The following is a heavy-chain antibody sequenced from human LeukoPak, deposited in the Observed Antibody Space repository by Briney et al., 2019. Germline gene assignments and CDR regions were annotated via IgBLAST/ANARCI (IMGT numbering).Heavy chain of an antibody. CDR1: GFTFSRYE. Sequence: GGSLRLSCAASGFTFSRYEMKWVRQAPGKGLEWVSYISSAASTIYYADSVKGRFTISRDNAKNSLYLQMNSLRTEDTALYYCAEGYDYYDSSGPFDYWGQGTLVTVSS. CDR2: ISSAASTI. CDR3: AEGYDYYDSSGPFDY. V-gene: IGHV3-48*03. J-gene: IGHJ4*02. D-gene: IGHD3-22*01.